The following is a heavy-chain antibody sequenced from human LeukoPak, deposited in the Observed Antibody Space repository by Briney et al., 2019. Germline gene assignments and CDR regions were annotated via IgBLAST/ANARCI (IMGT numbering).Heavy chain of an antibody. V-gene: IGHV3-13*01. CDR2: IGAGADT. J-gene: IGHJ4*02. D-gene: IGHD2-21*02. CDR3: AKDPGVVVVTWWDY. CDR1: GFSFSNSD. Sequence: GSLRLSCAASGFSFSNSDMHWVRQATGKGLEWVSAIGAGADTYYPDSVKGRFTISRENAKNTLYLQMNSLRAEDTAVYYCAKDPGVVVVTWWDYWGQGTLVTVSS.